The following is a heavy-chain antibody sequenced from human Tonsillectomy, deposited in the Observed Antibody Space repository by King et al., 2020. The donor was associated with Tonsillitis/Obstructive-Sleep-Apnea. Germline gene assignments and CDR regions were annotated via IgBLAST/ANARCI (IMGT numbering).Heavy chain of an antibody. CDR1: GFTFSDYY. D-gene: IGHD5-12*01. V-gene: IGHV3-11*05. CDR3: ARAQYKTTVWWLPDY. J-gene: IGHJ4*02. Sequence: VQLVESGGGLVKPGGSLRLSCAASGFTFSDYYMSWIRQAPGKGLEWVSYISSSSSYTNYADSVEGRFTISRDNAKNSLYLQMNSLRAEDTAVYYCARAQYKTTVWWLPDYWGQGTLVTVSS. CDR2: ISSSSSYT.